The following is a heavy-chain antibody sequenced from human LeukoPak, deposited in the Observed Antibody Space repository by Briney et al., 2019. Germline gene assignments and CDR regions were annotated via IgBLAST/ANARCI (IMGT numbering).Heavy chain of an antibody. CDR1: GGSISSGDYY. D-gene: IGHD3-3*01. CDR3: ARTRAYYDFWSGYFFDY. Sequence: QTLSLACTVSGGSISSGDYYWSWIRQPPGQGLEWIGYIYYSGSTYYNPSPKSRVTISVDTSKNQCSLKLSSVTAADTAVYYCARTRAYYDFWSGYFFDYWGQGTLVTVSS. V-gene: IGHV4-30-4*08. J-gene: IGHJ4*02. CDR2: IYYSGST.